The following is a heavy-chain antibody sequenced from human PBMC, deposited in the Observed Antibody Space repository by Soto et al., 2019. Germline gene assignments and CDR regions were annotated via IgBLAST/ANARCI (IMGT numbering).Heavy chain of an antibody. CDR3: ARGIAARPGQYYFDY. Sequence: SETLSLTCTVSGGSISSYYWSWIRQPPGKGLEWIGYIYYSGSTNYNPSLKSRVTISVDTSKNQFSLKLSSVTAADTAVYYCARGIAARPGQYYFDYWGQGTMVTVSS. V-gene: IGHV4-59*01. CDR2: IYYSGST. J-gene: IGHJ4*02. D-gene: IGHD6-6*01. CDR1: GGSISSYY.